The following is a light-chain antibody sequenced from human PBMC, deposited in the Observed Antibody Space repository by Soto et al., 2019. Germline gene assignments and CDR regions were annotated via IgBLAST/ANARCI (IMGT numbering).Light chain of an antibody. J-gene: IGLJ1*01. CDR3: TSYSTSSTPYV. CDR1: SSDVGTYNH. Sequence: QSALTQPASVSGSRGQSITISCTGTSSDVGTYNHVSWYQQHPGKAPKLMIYEVSNRPSGVSNRFSGSKSGNTASLTISGLQAEDEADYYCTSYSTSSTPYVFVTGTKLTVL. V-gene: IGLV2-14*01. CDR2: EVS.